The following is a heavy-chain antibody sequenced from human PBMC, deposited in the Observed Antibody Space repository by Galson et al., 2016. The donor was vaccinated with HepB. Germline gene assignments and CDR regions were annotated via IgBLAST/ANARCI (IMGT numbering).Heavy chain of an antibody. V-gene: IGHV3-9*01. Sequence: LRLSCAASGFTFDDYALHWVRQAPGKGLEGVSGISWSSGSIDYADSVKGRVTMSRDNAKKSLYPQMDSLRAEETALYYCAKDIRAIFAVVMGGPRYYHGMDVWGKGTAVTVSS. D-gene: IGHD3-3*01. CDR1: GFTFDDYA. CDR2: ISWSSGSI. CDR3: AKDIRAIFAVVMGGPRYYHGMDV. J-gene: IGHJ6*04.